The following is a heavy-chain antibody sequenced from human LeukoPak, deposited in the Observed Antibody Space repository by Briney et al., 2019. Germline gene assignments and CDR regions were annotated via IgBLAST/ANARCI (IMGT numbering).Heavy chain of an antibody. V-gene: IGHV4-39*01. J-gene: IGHJ6*02. Sequence: SETLSLICTVSGGSISSSPYYWAWIRQPPGEGLEWIGTFYYSGSTYYNPSLKSRVTISVDTSKNQFSLKLSSVTAADTAVYYCARPFAPRGFYGMDVWGQGTTVTVSS. D-gene: IGHD5-12*01. CDR3: ARPFAPRGFYGMDV. CDR1: GGSISSSPYY. CDR2: FYYSGST.